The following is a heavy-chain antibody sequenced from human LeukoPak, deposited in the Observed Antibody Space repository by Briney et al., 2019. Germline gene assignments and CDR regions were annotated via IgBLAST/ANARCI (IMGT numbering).Heavy chain of an antibody. D-gene: IGHD2-21*02. V-gene: IGHV3-23*01. CDR1: GFTVSSNY. J-gene: IGHJ4*02. CDR3: AKDKAYCGGDCYGSFDY. Sequence: PGGSLRLSCAASGFTVSSNYMSWVRQAPGKGLEWVSAISGSGGSTYYADSVKGRFTISRDNSKNTLYLQMNSLRAEDTAVYYCAKDKAYCGGDCYGSFDYWGQGTLVTVSS. CDR2: ISGSGGST.